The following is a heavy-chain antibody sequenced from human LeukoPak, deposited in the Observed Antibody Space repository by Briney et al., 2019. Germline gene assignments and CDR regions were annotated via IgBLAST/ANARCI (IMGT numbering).Heavy chain of an antibody. Sequence: GGSLRLSCAASGFTFSSYAMHWVRQAPGKGLEYVSAISRNGVSTYYANSVKGRFTISRDNSKNTLYLQMGSLRAEDMAVYYCARGGEWLVHYNFDYWGQGTLVTVSS. CDR1: GFTFSSYA. J-gene: IGHJ4*02. CDR3: ARGGEWLVHYNFDY. D-gene: IGHD6-19*01. V-gene: IGHV3-64*01. CDR2: ISRNGVST.